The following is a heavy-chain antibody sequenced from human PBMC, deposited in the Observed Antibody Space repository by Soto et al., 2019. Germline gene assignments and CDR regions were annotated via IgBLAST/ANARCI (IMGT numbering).Heavy chain of an antibody. J-gene: IGHJ6*02. CDR1: GFTFSSYA. Sequence: QVQLVESGGGVVQPGRSLRLSCAASGFTFSSYAMHWVRQAPGKGLEWVAVISYDGSNKYYADSVKGRFTISRDNSKNTLYLQMNSLRAEDTAVYYGARRSTGHYGMDVWGQGTTVTVSS. CDR2: ISYDGSNK. D-gene: IGHD3-10*01. CDR3: ARRSTGHYGMDV. V-gene: IGHV3-30-3*01.